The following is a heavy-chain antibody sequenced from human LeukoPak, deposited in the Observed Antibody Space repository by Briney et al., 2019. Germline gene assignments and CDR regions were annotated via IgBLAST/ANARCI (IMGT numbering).Heavy chain of an antibody. CDR3: ATVDYGGKPPY. CDR2: ISYDGSNK. V-gene: IGHV3-30*03. Sequence: GALRLSCAASGFTFSTYSMNWVRQAPGKGLEWVAVISYDGSNKYYADSVKGRFTISRDNSKNTLYLQMNSLRAEDTAVYYCATVDYGGKPPYWGQGTLVTVSS. J-gene: IGHJ4*02. CDR1: GFTFSTYS. D-gene: IGHD4-23*01.